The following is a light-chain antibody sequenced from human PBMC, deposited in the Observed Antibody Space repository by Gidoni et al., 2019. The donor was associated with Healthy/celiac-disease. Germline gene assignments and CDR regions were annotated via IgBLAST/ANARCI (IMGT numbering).Light chain of an antibody. CDR3: QQYDNLLIT. V-gene: IGKV1-33*01. CDR2: DAS. Sequence: DIQMTQSPSSLSASVGDRVTITCQASQDISNYLNWYQQKPGKAPKLLIYDASNLETGVPSRFSGSGSGTDFTFTISSLQPEDIATYYCQQYDNLLITVXQGTRLEIK. CDR1: QDISNY. J-gene: IGKJ5*01.